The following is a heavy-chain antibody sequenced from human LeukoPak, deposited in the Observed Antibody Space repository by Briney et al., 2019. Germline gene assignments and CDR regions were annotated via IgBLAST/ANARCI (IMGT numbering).Heavy chain of an antibody. CDR2: FDPEDGET. Sequence: ASVKVSCKVSGYTLTELSMNWVRQAPGKGLEWMGGFDPEDGETIYAQKFQGRVTMTEDTSTDTAYMELSSLRSEDTAVYYCATHQGRFGDPSFDYWGQGTLVTVSS. D-gene: IGHD3-10*01. CDR3: ATHQGRFGDPSFDY. J-gene: IGHJ4*02. CDR1: GYTLTELS. V-gene: IGHV1-24*01.